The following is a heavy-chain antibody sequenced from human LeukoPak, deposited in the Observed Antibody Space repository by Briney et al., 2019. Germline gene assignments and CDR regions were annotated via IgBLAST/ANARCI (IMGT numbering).Heavy chain of an antibody. CDR1: GFTFSSYE. V-gene: IGHV3-48*03. CDR2: ISSSGSTI. CDR3: ARDLRYCSGGSCSYGMDV. J-gene: IGHJ6*02. Sequence: GGSLRLSCAASGFTFSSYEMNWVRQAPGKGLEWVSYISSSGSTIYYADSVKGRFTISRDNAKNSLYLQMNSLRAEDTAVYYCARDLRYCSGGSCSYGMDVWGQGTMVTVSS. D-gene: IGHD2-15*01.